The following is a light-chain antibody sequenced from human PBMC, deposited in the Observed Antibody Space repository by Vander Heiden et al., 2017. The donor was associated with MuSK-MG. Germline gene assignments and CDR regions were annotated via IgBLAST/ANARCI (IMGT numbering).Light chain of an antibody. J-gene: IGKJ2*01. CDR1: QDISNY. Sequence: DIQMTQSPSSLSASVGDRVTITCQASQDISNYLNWYQQKPGKAPKLLIYDASKLETGVPSRFSGSGSGTDFTFTISILHPEDVTTYYCQRYDNLPYTFGQGTKLEIK. CDR2: DAS. CDR3: QRYDNLPYT. V-gene: IGKV1-33*01.